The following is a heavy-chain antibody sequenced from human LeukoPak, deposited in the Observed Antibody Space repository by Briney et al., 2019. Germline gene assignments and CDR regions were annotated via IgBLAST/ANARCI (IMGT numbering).Heavy chain of an antibody. Sequence: GASVKVSCKASGYTFTGYYMHWVRQAPGQGLEWMGWINPNSGGTNYAQKFQGRVTMTRDTSTSTAYMELRSLTSDDTAVYYCARVSYYYHSSPDDAFDIWGQGTMVTVSS. J-gene: IGHJ3*02. CDR2: INPNSGGT. V-gene: IGHV1-2*02. CDR1: GYTFTGYY. CDR3: ARVSYYYHSSPDDAFDI. D-gene: IGHD3-22*01.